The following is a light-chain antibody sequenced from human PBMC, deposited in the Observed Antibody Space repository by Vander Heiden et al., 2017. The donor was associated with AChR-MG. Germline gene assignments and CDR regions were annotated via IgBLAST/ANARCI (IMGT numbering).Light chain of an antibody. CDR1: NIGSKS. Sequence: SYVLTQPPPVSVAPGKTARITCGGNNIGSKSVHWYQQKPGQAPVLVIYYDSDRPSGIPERFSGSNSGNTATLTISRVEAGDEADYYCQVWDSSSDPLVFGGGTKLTVL. CDR3: QVWDSSSDPLV. V-gene: IGLV3-21*04. CDR2: YDS. J-gene: IGLJ2*01.